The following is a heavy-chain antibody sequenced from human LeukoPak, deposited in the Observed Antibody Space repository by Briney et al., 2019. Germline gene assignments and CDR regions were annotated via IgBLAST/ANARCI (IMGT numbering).Heavy chain of an antibody. D-gene: IGHD3-22*01. Sequence: ASVKVSCKASGYSFTSYHIHWVRQAPGQGLEWMGTISPGGSTSYAQNFQGRITVTRDTSTSTVYMELSSLRSEGSEDTAIYYCARSSGNSLDYWGQGTLVTVSS. V-gene: IGHV1-46*01. CDR1: GYSFTSYH. J-gene: IGHJ4*02. CDR2: ISPGGST. CDR3: ARSSGNSLDY.